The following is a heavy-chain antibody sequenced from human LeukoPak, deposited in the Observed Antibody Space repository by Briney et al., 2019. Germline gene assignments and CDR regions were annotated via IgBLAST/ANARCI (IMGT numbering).Heavy chain of an antibody. CDR2: IYTSGST. CDR3: ARDLLGIRENDAFDI. Sequence: SQTLSLTCTVSGGSISSGSYYWSWIRQPAGKGLECIGRIYTSGSTNYNPSLKSRVTISIDTSKNQFSLKLSSVTAADTAVYYCARDLLGIRENDAFDIWGQGTMVTVSS. J-gene: IGHJ3*02. CDR1: GGSISSGSYY. D-gene: IGHD3-16*01. V-gene: IGHV4-61*02.